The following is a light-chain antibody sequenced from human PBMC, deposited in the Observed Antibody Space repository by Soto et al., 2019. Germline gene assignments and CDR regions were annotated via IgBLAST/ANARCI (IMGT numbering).Light chain of an antibody. CDR1: SSDVGGYDY. CDR2: EVT. V-gene: IGLV2-8*01. J-gene: IGLJ1*01. Sequence: QSVLTQPPSASGSPGQSVTISCTGTSSDVGGYDYVSWYQQHPGKAPKLMIFEVTKRPSGVPNRFSVSKSGNTASLTVSGLQAEDEADYYCNSYAGSNDPYVFGAGTKVTVL. CDR3: NSYAGSNDPYV.